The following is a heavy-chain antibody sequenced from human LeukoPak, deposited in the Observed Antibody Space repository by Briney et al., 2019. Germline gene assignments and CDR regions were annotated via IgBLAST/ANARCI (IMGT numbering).Heavy chain of an antibody. CDR3: AKGHRDYCEQPSFDY. Sequence: GGSLRLSCAASGFTFSSYAMSWVRQAPGKGLEWVSAISSSGGSTYYTDSVKGRVTISRDNSKNTLYLQMNSLRAEDMALYFCAKGHRDYCEQPSFDYWGQGTLVTVSS. CDR2: ISSSGGST. J-gene: IGHJ4*02. CDR1: GFTFSSYA. D-gene: IGHD3-22*01. V-gene: IGHV3-23*01.